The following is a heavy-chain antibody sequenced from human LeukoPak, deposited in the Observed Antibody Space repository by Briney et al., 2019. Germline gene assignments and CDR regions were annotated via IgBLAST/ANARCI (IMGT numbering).Heavy chain of an antibody. D-gene: IGHD6-13*01. V-gene: IGHV1-18*01. CDR2: ISAYNGNT. CDR1: GYTFTSYG. CDR3: ARGGSSSWSNWFDP. Sequence: GASVKVSCKASGYTFTSYGISWVRQAPGQGLEWMGWISAYNGNTNYAQKLQGRITMTTDTSTSTAYVELRSLRSDDTAVYYCARGGSSSWSNWFDPWGQGTLVTVSS. J-gene: IGHJ5*02.